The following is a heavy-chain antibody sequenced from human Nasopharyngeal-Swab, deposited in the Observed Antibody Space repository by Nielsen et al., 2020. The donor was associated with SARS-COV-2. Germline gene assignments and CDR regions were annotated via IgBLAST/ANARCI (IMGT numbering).Heavy chain of an antibody. J-gene: IGHJ5*02. CDR1: DGSFSGYY. D-gene: IGHD2-15*01. CDR3: ARGIFATIRRFDP. V-gene: IGHV4-34*01. CDR2: INHSGST. Sequence: GSLRLSCVVYDGSFSGYYWSWNRQSPGRGLEWIGEINHSGSTNYNPSLKSRVTISVGTSKNQFSLRLPSVTAADTAVYYCARGIFATIRRFDPWGQGTLVTVSS.